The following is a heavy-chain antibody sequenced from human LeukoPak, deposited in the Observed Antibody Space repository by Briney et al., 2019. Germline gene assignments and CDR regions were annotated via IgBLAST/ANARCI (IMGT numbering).Heavy chain of an antibody. CDR3: ARDKGSGSYYPFDY. J-gene: IGHJ4*02. V-gene: IGHV3-48*03. Sequence: GGSLRLSCAASGYTFSGYEMNRVRQAPGKGLEWISYISNSGSTVYYADSVKGRFTISRDNAKNSLFLQLNSLRAEDTAVYYCARDKGSGSYYPFDYWGQGTLVTVSS. D-gene: IGHD3-10*01. CDR1: GYTFSGYE. CDR2: ISNSGSTV.